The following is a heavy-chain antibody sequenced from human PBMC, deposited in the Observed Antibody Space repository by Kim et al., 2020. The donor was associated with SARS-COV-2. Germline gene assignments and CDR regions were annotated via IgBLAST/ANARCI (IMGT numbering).Heavy chain of an antibody. CDR1: GFTFGDYA. J-gene: IGHJ4*02. CDR2: IRSKAYGGTT. CDR3: TRDRITMVRGTASGGY. V-gene: IGHV3-49*03. D-gene: IGHD3-10*01. Sequence: GSLRLSCTASGFTFGDYAMSWFRQAPGKGLEWVGFIRSKAYGGTTEYAASVKGRFTISRDDSKSIAYLQMNSLKTEDTAVYYCTRDRITMVRGTASGGYWGQGTLVTVSS.